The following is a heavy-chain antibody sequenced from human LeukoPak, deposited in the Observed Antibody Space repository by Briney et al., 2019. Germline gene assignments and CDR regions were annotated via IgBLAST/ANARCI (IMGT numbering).Heavy chain of an antibody. J-gene: IGHJ4*02. CDR2: IYSGGST. Sequence: PGGSLRLSCAASGFTVSSNYMSWDRQAPGKELEWVSVIYSGGSTYYADSVKGRFTISRHNSKNTLYLQMNSLRAEDTAVYYCARVAAAGLYYFDYWGQGTLVTVSS. V-gene: IGHV3-53*04. D-gene: IGHD6-13*01. CDR3: ARVAAAGLYYFDY. CDR1: GFTVSSNY.